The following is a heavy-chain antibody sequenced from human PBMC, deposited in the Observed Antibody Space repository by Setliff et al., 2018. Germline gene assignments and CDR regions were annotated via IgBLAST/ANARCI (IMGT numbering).Heavy chain of an antibody. CDR2: IYYSGST. Sequence: SETLSLTCSVSGGSISSSNYYWAWIRQPPGKGLEWIGSIYYSGSTYYNPSLRSRVTISVDTSKNQVSLKLSSVIAADTATFYCARREVERTTTRRTVWYFDLWGRGTLVTVSS. CDR3: ARREVERTTTRRTVWYFDL. D-gene: IGHD1-7*01. J-gene: IGHJ2*01. CDR1: GGSISSSNYY. V-gene: IGHV4-39*01.